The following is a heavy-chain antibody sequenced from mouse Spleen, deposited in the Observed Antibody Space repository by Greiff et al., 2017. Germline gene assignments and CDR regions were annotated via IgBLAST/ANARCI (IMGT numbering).Heavy chain of an antibody. CDR3: VRQDPWFRFAY. CDR2: ISSGSSTI. Sequence: EVMLVESGGGLVKPGGSLKLSCAASGFTFSDYGMHWVRQAPEKGLEWVAYISSGSSTIYYADTVKGRFTLSRDNAKNTLFLQMTSLRSEDTAMYYCVRQDPWFRFAYWGQGTLVTVSA. J-gene: IGHJ3*01. V-gene: IGHV5-17*01. D-gene: IGHD2-2*01. CDR1: GFTFSDYG.